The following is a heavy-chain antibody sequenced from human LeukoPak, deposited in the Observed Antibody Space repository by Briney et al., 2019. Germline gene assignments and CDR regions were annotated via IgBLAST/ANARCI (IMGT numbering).Heavy chain of an antibody. Sequence: GSLRLSCAASGFTFSIYWVHWVRQAPGKGLVWVSSINSDGSSTSYADSVKGRFTISRDNAKNTLYLQMNTLRAEDTAVYYCASLDYWGQGTPVTVSS. V-gene: IGHV3-74*01. CDR1: GFTFSIYW. CDR2: INSDGSST. J-gene: IGHJ4*02. CDR3: ASLDY.